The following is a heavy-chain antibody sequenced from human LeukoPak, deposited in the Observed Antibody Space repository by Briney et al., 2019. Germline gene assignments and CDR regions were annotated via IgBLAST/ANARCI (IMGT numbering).Heavy chain of an antibody. D-gene: IGHD3-16*01. CDR3: AKGHRAYRTGFDF. Sequence: GGSLSLSCAASGITFSTFAMTWVRQPPGRGLECVSVISGAGDRTYYAETVRGRLTVSSDNSKNTLYLQMNSLRPEDTAVYYCAKGHRAYRTGFDFWGQGTRVTVSS. J-gene: IGHJ4*02. V-gene: IGHV3-23*01. CDR2: ISGAGDRT. CDR1: GITFSTFA.